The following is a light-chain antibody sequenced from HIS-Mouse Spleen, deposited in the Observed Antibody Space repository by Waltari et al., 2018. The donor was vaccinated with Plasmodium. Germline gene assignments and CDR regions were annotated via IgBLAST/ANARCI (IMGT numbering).Light chain of an antibody. Sequence: EIVMTQSPATLSVSPGERATLSCRASQSVSSNLAWYQQEPGQAPRLLIDGASTRATGIPARVSGSGSGTEFTLTISSLQSEDFAVYYCQQYNNWSFTFGPGTKVDIK. CDR3: QQYNNWSFT. CDR1: QSVSSN. V-gene: IGKV3-15*01. J-gene: IGKJ3*01. CDR2: GAS.